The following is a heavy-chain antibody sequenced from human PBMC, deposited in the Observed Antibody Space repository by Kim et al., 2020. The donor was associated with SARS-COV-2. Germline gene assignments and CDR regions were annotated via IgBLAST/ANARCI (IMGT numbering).Heavy chain of an antibody. D-gene: IGHD3-16*01. V-gene: IGHV3-74*01. Sequence: GGSLRLSCVXSGFTFSSYWMHWVRQAPGKGLVWVSRVNSDGSSTSYADSVKGRFTISRDNARNTLYLQMNSLRAEATAVYYCASLSPVFLWDKFDHWGQGTLVTVSS. CDR3: ASLSPVFLWDKFDH. CDR2: VNSDGSST. J-gene: IGHJ4*02. CDR1: GFTFSSYW.